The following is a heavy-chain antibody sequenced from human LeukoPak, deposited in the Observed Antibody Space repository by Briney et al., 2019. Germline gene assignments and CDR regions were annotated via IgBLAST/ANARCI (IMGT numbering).Heavy chain of an antibody. CDR1: GGSISSYY. CDR2: IATSGTT. CDR3: VAYSDSWFEH. D-gene: IGHD3-16*01. Sequence: SETLSLTCTVSGGSISSYYWAWIRQPAAKGLEWIGRIATSGTTKYNPSLESRVSMSIDTSKNQLSLKLSSVTAADTAVYYCVAYSDSWFEHWGQGALVTVSP. J-gene: IGHJ5*02. V-gene: IGHV4-4*07.